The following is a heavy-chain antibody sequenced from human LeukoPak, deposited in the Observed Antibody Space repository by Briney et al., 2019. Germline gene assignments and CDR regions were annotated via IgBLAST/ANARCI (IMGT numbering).Heavy chain of an antibody. CDR1: GYTFTGYY. D-gene: IGHD5-12*01. CDR2: INPNSGGT. Sequence: ASVKVSCKASGYTFTGYYMHWVRQAPGQGLEWMGWINPNSGGTNYAQKFQGRVTMTRDASISTAYMELSRLRSDDTAVYYCARGRLRLHYMDVWGKGTTVTVSS. J-gene: IGHJ6*03. V-gene: IGHV1-2*02. CDR3: ARGRLRLHYMDV.